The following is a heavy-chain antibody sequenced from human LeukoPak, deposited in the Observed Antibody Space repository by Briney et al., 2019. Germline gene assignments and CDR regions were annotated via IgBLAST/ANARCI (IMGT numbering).Heavy chain of an antibody. J-gene: IGHJ5*02. CDR1: GGTFSSYA. D-gene: IGHD3-10*01. Sequence: GSSVKVSCKASGGTFSSYAISWVRQAPGQGLEWMGGIIPIFGTANYAQKFQGRVTITADESTSTAYMELSSLRSEDTAVYYCARDNYYGSGSYNWFDPWGQGTLVTVSS. CDR2: IIPIFGTA. V-gene: IGHV1-69*01. CDR3: ARDNYYGSGSYNWFDP.